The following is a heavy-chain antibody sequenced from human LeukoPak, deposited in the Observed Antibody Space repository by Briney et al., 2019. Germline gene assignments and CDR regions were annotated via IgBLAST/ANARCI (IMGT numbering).Heavy chain of an antibody. J-gene: IGHJ4*02. V-gene: IGHV3-33*01. CDR3: AREGPRGNSQFDY. CDR2: IWYDGSNK. CDR1: GFTFSSYG. D-gene: IGHD2/OR15-2a*01. Sequence: GGSLRPSCAASGFTFSSYGMHWVRQAPGKGLEWVALIWYDGSNKYYTDSVKGRLTISRDNSKNTLYLQMNSLRAEDTAVYYCAREGPRGNSQFDYWGQGTLVTVSS.